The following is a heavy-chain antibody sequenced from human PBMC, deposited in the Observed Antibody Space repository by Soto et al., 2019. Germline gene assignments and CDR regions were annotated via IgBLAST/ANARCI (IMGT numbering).Heavy chain of an antibody. Sequence: PGGSLRLSCSASGFTFSSYSMHWVRQAPGKGLEYVSAISSNGGSTYYADSVKGRFTISRDNSKNTLYLQMSSLRAEDTAVYYCVKGIVVVVAATRLDPWGQGTLVTVSS. J-gene: IGHJ5*02. CDR2: ISSNGGST. CDR3: VKGIVVVVAATRLDP. D-gene: IGHD2-15*01. CDR1: GFTFSSYS. V-gene: IGHV3-64D*08.